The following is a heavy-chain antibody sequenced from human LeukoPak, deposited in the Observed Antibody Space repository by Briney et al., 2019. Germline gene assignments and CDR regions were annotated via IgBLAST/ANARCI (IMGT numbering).Heavy chain of an antibody. V-gene: IGHV3-33*01. J-gene: IGHJ4*02. CDR2: IWHDGSNK. CDR1: GFTFSSYG. Sequence: GRSLRLSCAASGFTFSSYGMHWVRQVPGKGLEWVAVIWHDGSNKYYADSVKGRFTISRDNSKNTLYLQMNSLRAEDTAVYYCARGLKYDSSGYSAPPFDYWGQGTLVTVSS. CDR3: ARGLKYDSSGYSAPPFDY. D-gene: IGHD3-22*01.